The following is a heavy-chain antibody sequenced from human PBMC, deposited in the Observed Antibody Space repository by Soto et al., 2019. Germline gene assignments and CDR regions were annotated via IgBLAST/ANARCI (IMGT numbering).Heavy chain of an antibody. D-gene: IGHD3-22*01. Sequence: QVQLVQSGAEVKKPGSSVRVSCKPSGNTLNTDTITWLRQAPGQGLEWMGRIIPVIGVGTYGQKFQDRVTITADKSTPTVYMEVTSLTSKDTATYYRAIGRTGSNGYYWAWRQGTQVTVS. CDR3: AIGRTGSNGYYWA. V-gene: IGHV1-69*02. CDR1: GNTLNTDT. J-gene: IGHJ5*02. CDR2: IIPVIGVG.